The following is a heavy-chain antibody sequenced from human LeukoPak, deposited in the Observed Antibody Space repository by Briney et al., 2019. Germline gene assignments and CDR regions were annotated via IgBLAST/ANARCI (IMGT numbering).Heavy chain of an antibody. CDR3: ARGDFGELPPTLSPPNYYYGMDV. J-gene: IGHJ6*02. CDR1: GGSISSGGYS. CDR2: IYHSGST. Sequence: NPSETLSLTCAVSGGSISSGGYSWSWIRQPPGKGLEWIGYIYHSGSTYYNPSLKSRVTISVDRSNNQFSLKLSSVTAADTAVYYCARGDFGELPPTLSPPNYYYGMDVWGQGTTVTVSS. D-gene: IGHD3-10*01. V-gene: IGHV4-30-2*01.